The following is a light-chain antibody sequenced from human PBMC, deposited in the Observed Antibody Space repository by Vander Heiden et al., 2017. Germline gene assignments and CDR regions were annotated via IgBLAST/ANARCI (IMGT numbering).Light chain of an antibody. J-gene: IGLJ3*02. Sequence: QSALTQPASVSGSPGQSITISCTGTSSDVGGYNYVSWYQQHPGKAPKVMIYDVSNRPSGVSNRFSGSKSGNTASLTISGLQAEDEADYYCSSYTSISTVVFGGGTKLTVL. CDR1: SSDVGGYNY. CDR3: SSYTSISTVV. CDR2: DVS. V-gene: IGLV2-14*01.